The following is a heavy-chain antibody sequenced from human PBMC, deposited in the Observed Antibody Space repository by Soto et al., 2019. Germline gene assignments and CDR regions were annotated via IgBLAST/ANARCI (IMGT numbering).Heavy chain of an antibody. Sequence: EVQLLESGGGLVQPGGSLRLSCAASGFTLSSYAMSWVRQAPGKGLEWVSAISGSGGSTYYADSVKGRFTISRDNSKNTLCLQMNSLRAEDTAVYYCAKVGSSWYGMDVWGQGTTVTVSS. V-gene: IGHV3-23*01. CDR3: AKVGSSWYGMDV. D-gene: IGHD6-13*01. J-gene: IGHJ6*02. CDR1: GFTLSSYA. CDR2: ISGSGGST.